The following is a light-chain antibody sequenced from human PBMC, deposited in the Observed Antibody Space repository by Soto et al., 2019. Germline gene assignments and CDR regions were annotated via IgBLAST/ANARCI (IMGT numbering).Light chain of an antibody. Sequence: QSALTQPASVSGSPGQSIAISCSGTSSDVGDYKSVSWYQHHPGKVPKLVIFEVSNRPSGVSNRFSGSKSGNTASLTISGLQAEDEADYYCAAWDDSLNGPVFGGGTKLTVL. CDR2: EVS. J-gene: IGLJ3*02. CDR3: AAWDDSLNGPV. V-gene: IGLV2-14*01. CDR1: SSDVGDYKS.